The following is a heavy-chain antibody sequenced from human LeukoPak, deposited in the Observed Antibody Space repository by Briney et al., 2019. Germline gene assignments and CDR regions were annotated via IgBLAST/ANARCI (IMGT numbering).Heavy chain of an antibody. V-gene: IGHV3-20*04. CDR3: ARDHYDSSGYYFDY. CDR2: INWNGGST. Sequence: PGGSLRLSCAASGFTVSSNYMSWVRQAPGKGLEWVSGINWNGGSTGYADSVKGRFTISRDNAKNSLYLQMNSLRAEDTALYYCARDHYDSSGYYFDYWGQGTLVTVSS. D-gene: IGHD3-22*01. CDR1: GFTVSSNY. J-gene: IGHJ4*02.